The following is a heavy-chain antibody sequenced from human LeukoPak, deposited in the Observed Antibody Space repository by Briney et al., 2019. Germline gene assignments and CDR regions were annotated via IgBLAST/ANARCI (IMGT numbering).Heavy chain of an antibody. D-gene: IGHD1-26*01. Sequence: AGGSLRLSCAASGFTFSDYYMSWIRQAPGKGLEWVSYISSSGSTIYYADSVKGRFTISRDNSKNTLYLQMNSLRAEDTAVYYCAKSLGNSGSSLIDAFDIWGQGTMVTVSS. CDR3: AKSLGNSGSSLIDAFDI. CDR2: ISSSGSTI. V-gene: IGHV3-11*01. CDR1: GFTFSDYY. J-gene: IGHJ3*02.